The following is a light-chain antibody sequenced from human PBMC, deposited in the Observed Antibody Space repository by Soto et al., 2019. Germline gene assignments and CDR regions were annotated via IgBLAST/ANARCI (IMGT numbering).Light chain of an antibody. V-gene: IGKV3-20*01. J-gene: IGKJ1*01. Sequence: IMLTQSPGTLSLSPGEGATLSCMASPSVTSSYLAWYQQKPGQAPRLLIYGASSRATGIPDRFSGSGSGTDFTLTISRLEPEDFAVYYCQHARTFGQGTKVDIK. CDR2: GAS. CDR1: PSVTSSY. CDR3: QHART.